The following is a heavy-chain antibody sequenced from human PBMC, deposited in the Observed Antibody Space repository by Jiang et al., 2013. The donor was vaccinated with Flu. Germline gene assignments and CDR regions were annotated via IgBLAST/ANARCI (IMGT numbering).Heavy chain of an antibody. Sequence: LRISCKGSGYSFTSYWISWVRQMPGKGLEWMGRIDPSDSYTNYSPSFQGHVTISADKSISTAYLQWSSLKASDTAMYYCTAISTEILTGYYGYDAFDIWGQGTMVTVSS. D-gene: IGHD3-9*01. J-gene: IGHJ3*02. CDR1: GYSFTSYW. V-gene: IGHV5-10-1*01. CDR2: IDPSDSYT. CDR3: TAISTEILTGYYGYDAFDI.